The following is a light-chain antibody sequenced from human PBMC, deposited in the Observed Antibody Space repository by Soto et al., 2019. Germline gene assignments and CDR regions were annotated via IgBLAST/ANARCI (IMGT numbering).Light chain of an antibody. J-gene: IGLJ1*01. CDR2: EVT. CDR3: SSYTSSSSPFV. V-gene: IGLV2-14*01. Sequence: QSVLTQPASVSGSPGQSITISCTGTSSDVGGYDYVSWYQHHPGKAPKLMIYEVTNRPSGVSNRFSGSKSGNTASLTISGLQAEDEADYYCSSYTSSSSPFVFGTGTKLTVL. CDR1: SSDVGGYDY.